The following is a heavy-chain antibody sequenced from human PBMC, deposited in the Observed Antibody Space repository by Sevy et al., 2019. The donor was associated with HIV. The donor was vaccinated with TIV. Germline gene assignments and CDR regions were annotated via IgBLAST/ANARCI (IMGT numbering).Heavy chain of an antibody. Sequence: GGSLRLSCAASGFTFSSYAMQWVRQAPGKGLEWVAVISYDGSNKYYADSVKGRFTISRDNSKNTLYLQMNSLRAEDTAVYYCARDLGGSYDYYYYGMDVWGQGTTLTVSS. CDR3: ARDLGGSYDYYYYGMDV. CDR2: ISYDGSNK. CDR1: GFTFSSYA. V-gene: IGHV3-30-3*01. J-gene: IGHJ6*02. D-gene: IGHD1-26*01.